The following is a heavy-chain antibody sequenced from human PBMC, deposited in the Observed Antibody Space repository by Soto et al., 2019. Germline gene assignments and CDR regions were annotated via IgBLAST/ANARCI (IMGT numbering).Heavy chain of an antibody. CDR3: AKVSDRHYAMDV. Sequence: QVQLVESGGGVVQPGGSLRLSCAASGFTFNTYGMHWVRQPPGERLEWVAVIAYDGTNKDYRASVKGRFTVSRYNSRNTLYLLMSSLRPEDTAVYYCAKVSDRHYAMDVWGQGTTVTVSS. CDR1: GFTFNTYG. V-gene: IGHV3-30*18. CDR2: IAYDGTNK. J-gene: IGHJ6*02.